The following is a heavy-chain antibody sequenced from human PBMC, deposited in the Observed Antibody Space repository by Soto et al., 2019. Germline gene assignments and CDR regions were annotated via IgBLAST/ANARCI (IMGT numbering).Heavy chain of an antibody. Sequence: GGSLRLSCAASGFTFSNACMNWVRQAPGKGLEWVGRIKSKTDGGTTDYAAPVKGRFTISRDDSKNTLYLQMNSLKTEDTAVYYCTTFSEYRIVGATTYPCGWGQGTLVTVSS. CDR1: GFTFSNAC. CDR3: TTFSEYRIVGATTYPCG. CDR2: IKSKTDGGTT. V-gene: IGHV3-15*07. J-gene: IGHJ4*02. D-gene: IGHD1-26*01.